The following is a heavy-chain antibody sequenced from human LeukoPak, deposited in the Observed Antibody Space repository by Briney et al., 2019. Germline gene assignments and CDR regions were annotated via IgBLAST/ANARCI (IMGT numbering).Heavy chain of an antibody. Sequence: GGSLRLSCAASGFTFSSYAMSWVRQAPGKGLEWVSAISGSGGSTYYADSVKGRFTISRDNSKNTLYLQMNSLRAEDTAVYYCAKDGGCSSTSCLIDYWGQGTLVTVSS. CDR2: ISGSGGST. V-gene: IGHV3-23*01. CDR3: AKDGGCSSTSCLIDY. J-gene: IGHJ4*02. CDR1: GFTFSSYA. D-gene: IGHD2-2*01.